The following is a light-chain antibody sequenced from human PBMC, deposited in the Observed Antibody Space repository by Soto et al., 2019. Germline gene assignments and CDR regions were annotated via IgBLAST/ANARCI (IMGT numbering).Light chain of an antibody. CDR1: QGISNY. CDR3: QKYNSAPQT. CDR2: AAS. J-gene: IGKJ1*01. Sequence: GDRVTITCRASQGISNYLAWYQQKPGKVPKVLIYAASTLQSGVPSRFSGSGSETDFTLTISSLQPEDVATYYCQKYNSAPQTFGQGTKVEIK. V-gene: IGKV1-27*01.